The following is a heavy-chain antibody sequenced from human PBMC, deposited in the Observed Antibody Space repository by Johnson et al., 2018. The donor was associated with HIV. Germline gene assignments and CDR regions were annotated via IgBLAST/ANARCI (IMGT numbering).Heavy chain of an antibody. CDR2: ISYDGSNK. V-gene: IGHV3-30-3*02. Sequence: QMLLVESGGGVVQPGGSLRLSCAASGFTFSSYAMHWVRQAPGKGLEWVAVISYDGSNKYYADSVKGRFTISRANSKSMLYLQMNSLRAEDTAGYYCAKDLVVTAPGAFDIWGQGTMVTVSS. CDR3: AKDLVVTAPGAFDI. J-gene: IGHJ3*02. D-gene: IGHD2-21*02. CDR1: GFTFSSYA.